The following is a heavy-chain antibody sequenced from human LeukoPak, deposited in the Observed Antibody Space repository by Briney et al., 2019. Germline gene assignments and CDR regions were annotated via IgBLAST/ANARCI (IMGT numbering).Heavy chain of an antibody. Sequence: GASLKISCEGSGYSFTNYWIAWVRQMPGKGLEWMGIIYPGDSDTRYSPSFQGQVTISADKSINTAYLQWSSLQASDTAMYYCARHAGSGRKDGYNRWGQGTLVTVSS. CDR2: IYPGDSDT. D-gene: IGHD5-24*01. J-gene: IGHJ4*02. CDR1: GYSFTNYW. V-gene: IGHV5-51*01. CDR3: ARHAGSGRKDGYNR.